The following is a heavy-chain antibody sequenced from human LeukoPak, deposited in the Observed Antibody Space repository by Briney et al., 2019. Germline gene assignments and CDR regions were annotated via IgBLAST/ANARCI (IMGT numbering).Heavy chain of an antibody. CDR3: ARVKGEGGYALTYYYYYGMDV. J-gene: IGHJ6*04. CDR1: GFTFSSYW. D-gene: IGHD5-12*01. Sequence: PGGSLRLSCAASGFTFSSYWMSWVRQAPGKGLEWVANIKQDGSEKYYVDSVKGRFTISRDNAKNSLYLQMNSLRAEDTAVYYCARVKGEGGYALTYYYYYGMDVWGKGTTVTVSS. V-gene: IGHV3-7*01. CDR2: IKQDGSEK.